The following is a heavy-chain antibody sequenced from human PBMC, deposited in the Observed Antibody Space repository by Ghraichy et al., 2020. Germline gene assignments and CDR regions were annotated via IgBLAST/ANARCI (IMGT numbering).Heavy chain of an antibody. CDR2: IKSKTDGGTT. D-gene: IGHD5-18*01. CDR3: TTALGGYSYGFDY. V-gene: IGHV3-15*01. Sequence: GESLNISCAASGFTFSNAWMSWVRQAPGKGLEWVGRIKSKTDGGTTDYAAPVKGRFTISRDDSKNTLYLQMNSLKTEDTAVYYCTTALGGYSYGFDYWGQGTLVTVSS. CDR1: GFTFSNAW. J-gene: IGHJ4*02.